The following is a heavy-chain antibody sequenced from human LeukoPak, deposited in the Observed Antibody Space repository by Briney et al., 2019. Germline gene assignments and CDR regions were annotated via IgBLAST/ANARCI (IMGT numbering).Heavy chain of an antibody. V-gene: IGHV1-24*01. D-gene: IGHD6-13*01. CDR3: ATARIAAAGTPLDY. J-gene: IGHJ4*02. Sequence: VASVKVSCKVSGYTLTELSMHWVRQAPGKGLEWMGGFDPEDGETIYAQKFQGRVTMTGDTSTDTAYMELSSLRSEDTAVYYCATARIAAAGTPLDYWGQGTLVTVSS. CDR2: FDPEDGET. CDR1: GYTLTELS.